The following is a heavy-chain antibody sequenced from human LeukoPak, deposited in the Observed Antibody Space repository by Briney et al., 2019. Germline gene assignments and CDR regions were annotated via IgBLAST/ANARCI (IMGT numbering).Heavy chain of an antibody. J-gene: IGHJ3*02. CDR2: FNLEDRKT. CDR1: GYTLTEFS. CDR3: ATDSSGSGTYYMDAFDI. D-gene: IGHD3-10*01. Sequence: ASVKVSCKVSGYTLTEFSIHWVRQAPGKGLEWMGGFNLEDRKTVYAEKFQGRVTLTEDTSTDTAYMELSSLRSEDTAVYFCATDSSGSGTYYMDAFDIWGQGTMVTVSS. V-gene: IGHV1-24*01.